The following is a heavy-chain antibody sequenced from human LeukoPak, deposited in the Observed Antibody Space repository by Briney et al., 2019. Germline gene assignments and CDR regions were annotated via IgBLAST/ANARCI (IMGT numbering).Heavy chain of an antibody. D-gene: IGHD3-22*01. V-gene: IGHV4-59*01. CDR1: GGSISSYY. CDR2: IYYSGST. Sequence: PSETLSLTCTVSGGSISSYYWSWIRQPPGKGLEWIGHIYYSGSTKYNPSLKSRVTISVDTSKNQFSLKLSSVTAADTAVYYCARSYDSSGYYYYAFDIWGQGTMVTLSS. J-gene: IGHJ3*02. CDR3: ARSYDSSGYYYYAFDI.